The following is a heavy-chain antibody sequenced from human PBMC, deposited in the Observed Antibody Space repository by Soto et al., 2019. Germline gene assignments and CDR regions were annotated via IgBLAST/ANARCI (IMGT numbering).Heavy chain of an antibody. Sequence: ALVKVSCKASGYTFPSYDISWVRQAPGQGLEWMGWMNPNSGNTGYAQKFQGRVTMTRNTSISTAYMELSSLRSEDTAVYYCARDFVLMGFDYWGQGTLVTVSS. CDR3: ARDFVLMGFDY. V-gene: IGHV1-8*01. CDR1: GYTFPSYD. J-gene: IGHJ4*02. D-gene: IGHD2-8*01. CDR2: MNPNSGNT.